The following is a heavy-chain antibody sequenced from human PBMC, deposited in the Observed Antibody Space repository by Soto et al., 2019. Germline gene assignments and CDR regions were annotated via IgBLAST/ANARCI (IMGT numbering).Heavy chain of an antibody. V-gene: IGHV4-34*01. Sequence: SETLSLTCGVYGGSFSIYHWTWIRQPPGKGLEWIGEISHSGSANYNPSLESRVTISVDTSKNQFSLRLRSVTAADTAVYYCARNIAVVPAANVLHTYYYYYYMDVWGKGTTVTVSS. CDR2: ISHSGSA. J-gene: IGHJ6*03. D-gene: IGHD2-2*01. CDR3: ARNIAVVPAANVLHTYYYYYYMDV. CDR1: GGSFSIYH.